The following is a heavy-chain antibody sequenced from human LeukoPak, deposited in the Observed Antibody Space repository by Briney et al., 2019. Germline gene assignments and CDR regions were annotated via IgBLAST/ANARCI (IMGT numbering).Heavy chain of an antibody. CDR1: GFTFSNYG. J-gene: IGHJ6*02. D-gene: IGHD2/OR15-2a*01. CDR3: ARDLLYGSGYYYGMDV. CDR2: IWYDGSNK. Sequence: PGGSLRLSCAASGFTFSNYGMHWVRQAPGKGLEWVAVIWYDGSNKYYADSVKGRFTISRDNSKNTLYLQMNSLRAEDTAVYYCARDLLYGSGYYYGMDVWGQGATVTVSS. V-gene: IGHV3-33*01.